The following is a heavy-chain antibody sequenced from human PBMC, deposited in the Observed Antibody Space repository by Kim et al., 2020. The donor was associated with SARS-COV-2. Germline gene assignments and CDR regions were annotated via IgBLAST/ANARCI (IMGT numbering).Heavy chain of an antibody. CDR3: ARGLRYFDWLSSDYFDY. J-gene: IGHJ4*01. Sequence: GGSLRLSCAASGFTFSSYAMHWVRQAPGKGLEWVAVISYDGSNKYYADSVKGRFTISRDNSKNTLYLQMNSLRAEDTAVYYCARGLRYFDWLSSDYFDY. CDR1: GFTFSSYA. D-gene: IGHD3-9*01. CDR2: ISYDGSNK. V-gene: IGHV3-30*04.